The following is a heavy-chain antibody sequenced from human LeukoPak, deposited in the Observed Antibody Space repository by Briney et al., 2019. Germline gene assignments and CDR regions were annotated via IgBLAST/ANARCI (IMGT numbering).Heavy chain of an antibody. CDR2: INHSGST. Sequence: GSLRLSCAASGFTFSSYAMNWVRQAPGKGLEWIGEINHSGSTNYNPSLKSRVTISVDTSKNQFSLKLSSVTAADTAVYYCARLRSSRGSITMVRGVIRAFDIWGQGTMVTVSS. CDR3: ARLRSSRGSITMVRGVIRAFDI. V-gene: IGHV4-34*01. CDR1: GFTFSSYA. J-gene: IGHJ3*02. D-gene: IGHD3-10*01.